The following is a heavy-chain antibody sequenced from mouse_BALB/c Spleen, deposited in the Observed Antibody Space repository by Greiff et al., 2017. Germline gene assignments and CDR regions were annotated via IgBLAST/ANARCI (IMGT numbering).Heavy chain of an antibody. CDR1: GFNIKDTY. Sequence: EVMLVESGAELVKPGASVKLSCTASGFNIKDTYMHWVKQRPEQGLEWIGRIDPANGNTKYDPKFQGKATITADTSSNTAYLQLSSLTSEDTAVYYCARSGLRGDYYAMDYWGQGTSVTVSS. CDR2: IDPANGNT. J-gene: IGHJ4*01. V-gene: IGHV14-3*02. CDR3: ARSGLRGDYYAMDY. D-gene: IGHD2-12*01.